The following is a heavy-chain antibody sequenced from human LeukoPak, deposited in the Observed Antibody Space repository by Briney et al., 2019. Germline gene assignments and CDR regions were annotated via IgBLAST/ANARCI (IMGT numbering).Heavy chain of an antibody. CDR2: ISGSGGST. V-gene: IGHV3-23*01. CDR1: GFTFSSYA. D-gene: IGHD3-16*01. CDR3: ARESYTGATGANWFDP. J-gene: IGHJ5*02. Sequence: GGSLRLSCAASGFTFSSYAMSWVRQAPGKGLEWVSAISGSGGSTYYADSVKGRFTISRDNSKNTLYLQMNSLRAEDTAVYYCARESYTGATGANWFDPWGQGTLVTVSS.